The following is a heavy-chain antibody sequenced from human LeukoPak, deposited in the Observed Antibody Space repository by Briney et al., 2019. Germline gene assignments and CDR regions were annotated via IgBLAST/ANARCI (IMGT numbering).Heavy chain of an antibody. V-gene: IGHV3-64*01. CDR1: EFTFSNYD. Sequence: GGSLRLSCAASEFTFSNYDMHWVRQAPGKGLEYVSGISYNGGSTCYANSVKGRFTISRDNSKNTLYLQMGSLRPEDMAVYYCARVNSSSSYDYWGQGSLVTVSS. J-gene: IGHJ4*02. CDR2: ISYNGGST. D-gene: IGHD6-13*01. CDR3: ARVNSSSSYDY.